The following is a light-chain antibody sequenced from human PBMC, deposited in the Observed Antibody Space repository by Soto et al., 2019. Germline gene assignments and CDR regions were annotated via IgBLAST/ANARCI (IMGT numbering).Light chain of an antibody. CDR3: QQYGGSPFT. Sequence: EIVLTQSPGTLSLSPGERATLSCRASQSVSVNSLAWYQQKGGQAPRLLIYAASTRATGVPDRVSGTGSGTDFALTRSRLETDDSAVYYCQQYGGSPFTFGPGTKVDIK. CDR1: QSVSVNS. CDR2: AAS. J-gene: IGKJ3*01. V-gene: IGKV3-20*01.